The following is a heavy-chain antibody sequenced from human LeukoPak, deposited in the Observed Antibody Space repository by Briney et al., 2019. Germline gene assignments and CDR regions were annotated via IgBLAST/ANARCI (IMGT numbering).Heavy chain of an antibody. V-gene: IGHV4-39*07. D-gene: IGHD3-10*01. Sequence: PSETLSLTCTVSGGSISTSIYYWGRIRQPPGKGLEWIGEINHSGSTNYNPSLKSRVTISVDTSKNQFSLKLSSVTAADTAVYYCARPGHYYGSGIDWFDPWGQGTLVTVSS. CDR3: ARPGHYYGSGIDWFDP. J-gene: IGHJ5*02. CDR1: GGSISTSIYY. CDR2: INHSGST.